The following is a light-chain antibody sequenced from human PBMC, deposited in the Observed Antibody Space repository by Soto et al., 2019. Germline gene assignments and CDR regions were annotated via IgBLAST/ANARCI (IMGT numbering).Light chain of an antibody. J-gene: IGKJ4*01. CDR2: DVS. CDR1: QSISSY. V-gene: IGKV1-39*01. Sequence: IQMTQSPSTLSASVGDRVTITCRASQSISSYLNWYQQKPGKAPKLLIYDVSNLESGVPLRFSGSGSGTDFTLTISSLQPEDVATYYCQKYNSAPLTFGGGTKVDIK. CDR3: QKYNSAPLT.